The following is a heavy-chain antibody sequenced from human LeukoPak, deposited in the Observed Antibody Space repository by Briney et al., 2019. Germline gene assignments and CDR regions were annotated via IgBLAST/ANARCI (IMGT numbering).Heavy chain of an antibody. V-gene: IGHV3-30*02. CDR2: VRNDGFNT. CDR3: AKDAGGTYSQAIDY. Sequence: QPGGSLRLSCATSGFTFSIDGIHWVRQAPGKGLEWVAFVRNDGFNTYYAGSVKGRFTISRDNSKNTVFLQMNNLRVEDTAVYYCAKDAGGTYSQAIDYWGQGTLVTVSS. D-gene: IGHD1-26*01. J-gene: IGHJ4*02. CDR1: GFTFSIDG.